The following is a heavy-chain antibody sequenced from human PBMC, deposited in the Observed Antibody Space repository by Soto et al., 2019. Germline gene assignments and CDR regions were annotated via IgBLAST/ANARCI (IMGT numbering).Heavy chain of an antibody. CDR3: AISQDRGGRTTFIY. J-gene: IGHJ4*02. Sequence: PGGSLRLSCAASGFSFSGYWMSWVRQAPGKGLEWVANIRQDGSQIYYLGSVKGRFTISRDNAKNSLYLQMNSLRAEDTAVYYCAISQDRGGRTTFIYWGQGTQVTVSS. D-gene: IGHD3-16*01. CDR2: IRQDGSQI. V-gene: IGHV3-7*03. CDR1: GFSFSGYW.